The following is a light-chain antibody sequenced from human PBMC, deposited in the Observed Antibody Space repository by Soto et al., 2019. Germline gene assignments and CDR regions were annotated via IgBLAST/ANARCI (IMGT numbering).Light chain of an antibody. CDR1: QSVSSN. Sequence: EIVMTQSPSTLSVSPGERATLSCRASQSVSSNLAWYQQKPGQAPRLLIYGAATSITGIPAMFSCSGSGTEFTLTISSLQSEDFAVYYCQQYNNWPFTFGPGTKVDIK. CDR2: GAA. CDR3: QQYNNWPFT. V-gene: IGKV3-15*01. J-gene: IGKJ3*01.